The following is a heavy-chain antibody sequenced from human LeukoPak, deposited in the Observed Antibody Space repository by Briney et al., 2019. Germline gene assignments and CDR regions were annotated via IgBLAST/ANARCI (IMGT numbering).Heavy chain of an antibody. CDR2: IIPIFGTA. J-gene: IGHJ4*02. CDR3: ARFSGGIAVAGTWDFDY. V-gene: IGHV1-69*13. CDR1: GYPFTSYD. Sequence: SVKVSCKASGYPFTSYDINWVRQATGQGLEWMGGIIPIFGTANYAQKFQGRVTITADESTSTAYMELSSLRSEDTAVYYCARFSGGIAVAGTWDFDYWGQGTLVTVSS. D-gene: IGHD6-19*01.